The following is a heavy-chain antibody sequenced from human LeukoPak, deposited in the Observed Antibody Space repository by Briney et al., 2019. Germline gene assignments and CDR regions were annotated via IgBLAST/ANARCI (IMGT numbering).Heavy chain of an antibody. CDR1: GFTFSSYS. Sequence: GSLRLSCAASGFTFSSYSMNWVRQAPGKGLEWIGEINHSGSTNYNPSLKSRVTISVDTSKNQFSLKLSSVTAADTAVYYCARKKRVEVYYYYYYMDVWGKGTTVTVSS. CDR3: ARKKRVEVYYYYYYMDV. V-gene: IGHV4-34*01. CDR2: INHSGST. D-gene: IGHD6-25*01. J-gene: IGHJ6*03.